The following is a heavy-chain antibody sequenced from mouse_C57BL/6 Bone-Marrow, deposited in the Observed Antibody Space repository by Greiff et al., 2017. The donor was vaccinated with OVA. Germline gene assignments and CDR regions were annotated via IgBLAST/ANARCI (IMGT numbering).Heavy chain of an antibody. J-gene: IGHJ3*01. CDR3: ARGRLLRAY. Sequence: VKLQESGAELARPGASVKLSCKASGYTFTSYGISWVKQRTGQGLEWIGEIYPRSGNTYYNEKFKGKATLTADKSSSTAYMELRSLTSEDSAVYFCARGRLLRAYWGQGTLVTVSA. CDR1: GYTFTSYG. D-gene: IGHD2-3*01. V-gene: IGHV1-81*01. CDR2: IYPRSGNT.